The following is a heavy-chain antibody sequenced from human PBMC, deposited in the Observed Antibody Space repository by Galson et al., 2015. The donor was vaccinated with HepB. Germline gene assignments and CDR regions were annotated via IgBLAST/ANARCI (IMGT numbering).Heavy chain of an antibody. V-gene: IGHV1-18*01. J-gene: IGHJ3*02. CDR1: GSTFTSYG. CDR2: ISTYNGNT. D-gene: IGHD3-16*01. CDR3: ARFGGATLGYAFDI. Sequence: SVKVSCKASGSTFTSYGISWVRQAPGQGLEWMGWISTYNGNTNYAQKLQGRVTMTTDTSTSTAYMELRSLRSDDTAVYYCARFGGATLGYAFDIWGQGTMVTVSS.